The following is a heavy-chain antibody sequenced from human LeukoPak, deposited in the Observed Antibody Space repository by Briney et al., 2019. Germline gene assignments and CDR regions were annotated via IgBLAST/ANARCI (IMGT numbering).Heavy chain of an antibody. CDR2: INLDGSQK. CDR1: GFPFSSYW. J-gene: IGHJ4*02. CDR3: ARKRPNYFDY. Sequence: GSLRLSCVASGFPFSSYWMAWVRQAPGKGPEWVANINLDGSQKYYVDSVKGRFTISRDNAENSLYLQMNSLRAEDTALYYCARKRPNYFDYWGQGTLVTVSS. V-gene: IGHV3-7*01.